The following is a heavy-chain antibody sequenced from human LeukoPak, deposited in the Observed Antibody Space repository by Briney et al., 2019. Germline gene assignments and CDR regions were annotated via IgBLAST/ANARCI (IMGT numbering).Heavy chain of an antibody. Sequence: PGGSLRLSCAASGFTLSNYEMNWVRQAPGKGLEWVSGINWNGGSTGYADSVKGRFTISRDNAKNSLYLQMNSLRAEDTALYYCARDPCSGGSCQIFDYWGQGTLVTVSS. CDR3: ARDPCSGGSCQIFDY. D-gene: IGHD2-15*01. J-gene: IGHJ4*02. V-gene: IGHV3-20*04. CDR2: INWNGGST. CDR1: GFTLSNYE.